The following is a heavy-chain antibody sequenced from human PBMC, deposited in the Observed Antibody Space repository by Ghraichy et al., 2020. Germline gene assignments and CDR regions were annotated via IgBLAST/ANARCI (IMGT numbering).Heavy chain of an antibody. Sequence: SETLPLTCTVSGGSITGYYWNWIRQSSGKGLEWVARMYFTGTTNYNPSLKDRVTMSVDASKSQFSLRMTSVTAADSGVYYCARGRRHRVQDTWFDPWGQGTLVIVSS. CDR3: ARGRRHRVQDTWFDP. CDR1: GGSITGYY. D-gene: IGHD1-14*01. CDR2: MYFTGTT. V-gene: IGHV4-4*07. J-gene: IGHJ5*02.